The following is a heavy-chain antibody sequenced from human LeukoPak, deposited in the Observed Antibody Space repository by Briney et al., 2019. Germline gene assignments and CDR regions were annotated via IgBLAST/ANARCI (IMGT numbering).Heavy chain of an antibody. CDR2: MNPNSGNT. V-gene: IGHV1-8*01. Sequence: ASVKVSCKASGYTFTSYDINWVRQATGQGNEWMGWMNPNSGNTGYAQKFQGRVTMTSNTSITTAYMELSSLKSEDTAVYYCARVVVRGFDWFDPWGQGTLVTVSS. D-gene: IGHD3-10*01. J-gene: IGHJ5*02. CDR1: GYTFTSYD. CDR3: ARVVVRGFDWFDP.